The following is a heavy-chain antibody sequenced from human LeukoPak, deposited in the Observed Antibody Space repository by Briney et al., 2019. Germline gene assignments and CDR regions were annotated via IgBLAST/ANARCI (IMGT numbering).Heavy chain of an antibody. J-gene: IGHJ5*02. CDR2: ISSSSSYI. Sequence: AGGSLRLSCAASGFTFSSYSMTWVRQAPGKGLEWVSSISSSSSYIYYADSAKGRFTISRDNAKNSLYLQMNSLRAEDTAVYYCARSTPSYGDYDVTFGNWFDPWGQGTLVTVSS. CDR3: ARSTPSYGDYDVTFGNWFDP. CDR1: GFTFSSYS. V-gene: IGHV3-21*01. D-gene: IGHD4-17*01.